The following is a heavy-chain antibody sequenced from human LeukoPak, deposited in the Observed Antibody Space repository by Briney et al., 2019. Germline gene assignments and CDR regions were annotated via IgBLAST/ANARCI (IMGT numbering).Heavy chain of an antibody. J-gene: IGHJ6*01. CDR1: GGTFSNYA. Sequence: ASVKVSCKASGGTFSNYAISWVRQAPGQGLEWMGGIIPIFGTVNYAQKFQGRVTITADESTSTAYMDLSSLRCEDTAVYYRARGHIDTSNYYYYGVDVWGQGTTVTVSS. CDR3: ARGHIDTSNYYYYGVDV. V-gene: IGHV1-69*13. CDR2: IIPIFGTV. D-gene: IGHD3-22*01.